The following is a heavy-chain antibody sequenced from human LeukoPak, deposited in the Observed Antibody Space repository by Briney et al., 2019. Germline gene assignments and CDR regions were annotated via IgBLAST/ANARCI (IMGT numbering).Heavy chain of an antibody. J-gene: IGHJ4*02. D-gene: IGHD3-3*01. CDR2: ISWNSGSI. V-gene: IGHV3-9*01. CDR3: AKPRRTYYDFWSGYYFDY. CDR1: GFTFDDYA. Sequence: PGGSLRLSCAASGFTFDDYAMHWVRQAPGKGLEWVSGISWNSGSIGYADSVKGRFTISRDNAKNSLYLQMNSLRAEDTAVYYCAKPRRTYYDFWSGYYFDYWGQGTLVTVSS.